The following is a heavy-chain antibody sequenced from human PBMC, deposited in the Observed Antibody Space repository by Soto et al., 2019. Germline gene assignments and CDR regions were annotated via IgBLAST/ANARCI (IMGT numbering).Heavy chain of an antibody. D-gene: IGHD6-25*01. CDR2: ISYDGSNK. CDR1: GFTFSSYG. CDR3: AKDLLRPGRAYGMDV. Sequence: QVPLVESGGGVVQPGRSLRLSCAASGFTFSSYGMHWVRQAPGKGLERVAVISYDGSNKYYADSVKGRFTISGDNSKTTMYLQMNSLRAEDTAVYYCAKDLLRPGRAYGMDVWGQGTTVTVSS. J-gene: IGHJ6*02. V-gene: IGHV3-30*18.